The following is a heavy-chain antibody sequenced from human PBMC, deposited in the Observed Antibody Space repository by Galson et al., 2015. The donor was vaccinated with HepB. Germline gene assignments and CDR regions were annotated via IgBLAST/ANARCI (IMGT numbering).Heavy chain of an antibody. Sequence: SLRLSCAGSGLTFANAWMSRVRQAPGRGLEYIGRIKMTTDGGTTDYTAPVKGRFTISRDDSKDTVYLQMNSLKTDDTAVYYCTTVGPTFWSGFYWGQGTLVTVSS. D-gene: IGHD3-3*01. V-gene: IGHV3-15*01. CDR2: IKMTTDGGTT. CDR1: GLTFANAW. J-gene: IGHJ4*02. CDR3: TTVGPTFWSGFY.